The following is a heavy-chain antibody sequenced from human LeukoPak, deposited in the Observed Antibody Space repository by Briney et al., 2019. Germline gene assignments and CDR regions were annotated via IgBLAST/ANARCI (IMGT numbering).Heavy chain of an antibody. Sequence: GESLKISCKGSGYSSTSYWIGWVRQMPGKGLEWMGIIYPGDSDTRYSPSFQGQVTISADKSISTAYLQWSSLKASDTAMYYCARHRRYDFWSGTLMDVWGQGTTVTVSS. J-gene: IGHJ6*02. V-gene: IGHV5-51*01. CDR2: IYPGDSDT. D-gene: IGHD3-3*01. CDR1: GYSSTSYW. CDR3: ARHRRYDFWSGTLMDV.